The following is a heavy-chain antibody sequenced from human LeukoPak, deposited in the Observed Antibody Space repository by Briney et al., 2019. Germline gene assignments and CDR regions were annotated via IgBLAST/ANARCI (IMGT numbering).Heavy chain of an antibody. D-gene: IGHD1-26*01. J-gene: IGHJ4*02. CDR1: GFIFSGYW. V-gene: IGHV3-7*01. CDR3: AREATTLGSFDY. CDR2: IKKDGSQK. Sequence: GGSLRLSCVGSGFIFSGYWMNWVRQAPGKGLQWVANIKKDGSQKYYLDSVKGRFTISRDNARNSLYLQLNSLGAEDTGVYYCAREATTLGSFDYWGRGIGVTVSS.